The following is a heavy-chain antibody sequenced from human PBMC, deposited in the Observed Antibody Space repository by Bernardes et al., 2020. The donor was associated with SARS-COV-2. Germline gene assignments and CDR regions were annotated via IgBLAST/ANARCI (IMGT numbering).Heavy chain of an antibody. Sequence: SETLSLTCTVSGGSVSSYYWSWIRQPPGKGLEWIGYIFHSGSTNYNPSLKSRLTISVDTSKNQFSLKLISATAADTAVYYCASEGYYDSSGYYHHDAFDIWGQGTMVTVSS. CDR3: ASEGYYDSSGYYHHDAFDI. J-gene: IGHJ3*02. D-gene: IGHD3-22*01. CDR2: IFHSGST. V-gene: IGHV4-59*02. CDR1: GGSVSSYY.